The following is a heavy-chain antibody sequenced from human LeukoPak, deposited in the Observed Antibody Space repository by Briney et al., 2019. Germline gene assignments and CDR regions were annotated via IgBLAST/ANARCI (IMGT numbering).Heavy chain of an antibody. CDR3: ARWGSYGSSGDPVVFDY. D-gene: IGHD3-22*01. J-gene: IGHJ4*02. V-gene: IGHV3-7*01. CDR1: GFTFSAYY. CDR2: IKEDGGEK. Sequence: PGGSLRLSCAASGFTFSAYYMTWVRQAPGKGLEWVANIKEDGGEKDYVDAVKGRFTISRDNAKNSVYLQMNSLRAEDTAVYYCARWGSYGSSGDPVVFDYWGQGTLVTVSS.